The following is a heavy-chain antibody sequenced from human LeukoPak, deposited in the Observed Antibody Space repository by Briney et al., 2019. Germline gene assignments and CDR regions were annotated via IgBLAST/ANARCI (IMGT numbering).Heavy chain of an antibody. D-gene: IGHD3-22*01. V-gene: IGHV3-21*01. CDR3: ARTYYYDSSSYPIYFDY. CDR2: ISSSSSYI. J-gene: IGHJ4*02. CDR1: GFTFSSYS. Sequence: KPGGSLRLSCAASGFTFSSYSMNWVRQAPGKGLEWVSSISSSSSYIYYADSVKGRFTISRDNAKNSLYLQMNSLRAEDTAVYYCARTYYYDSSSYPIYFDYWGQGTLVTVSS.